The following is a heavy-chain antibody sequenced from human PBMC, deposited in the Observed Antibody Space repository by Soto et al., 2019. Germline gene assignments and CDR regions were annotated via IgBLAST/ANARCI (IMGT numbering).Heavy chain of an antibody. CDR1: GYTFTSYD. J-gene: IGHJ4*02. CDR2: MNPNSGNT. Sequence: ASVKVSCKASGYTFTSYDINWVRQATGQGLEWMGWMNPNSGNTGYAQKFQGRVTMTRNTSISTAYMELSSLRSEDTAVYYCATGSYCSGGSCYKFDYWGQGTLVTVSS. D-gene: IGHD2-15*01. CDR3: ATGSYCSGGSCYKFDY. V-gene: IGHV1-8*01.